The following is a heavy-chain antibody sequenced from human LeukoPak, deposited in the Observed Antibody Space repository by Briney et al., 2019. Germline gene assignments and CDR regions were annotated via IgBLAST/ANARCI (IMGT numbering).Heavy chain of an antibody. CDR1: GGSFSGYY. V-gene: IGHV4-34*01. Sequence: SETLSLTCAVYGGSFSGYYWTWIRKSPGKGLEWIGEINHSGSTDYNPSLKSRVTISSDMSKNQFSLKVSSVTAADTAVYFCARGDGSGNYYTPLDYWSQGTLVTVSS. D-gene: IGHD3-10*01. CDR3: ARGDGSGNYYTPLDY. J-gene: IGHJ4*02. CDR2: INHSGST.